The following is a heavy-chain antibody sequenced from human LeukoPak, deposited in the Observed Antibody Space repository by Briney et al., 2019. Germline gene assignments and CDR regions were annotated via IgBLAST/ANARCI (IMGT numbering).Heavy chain of an antibody. CDR2: ISSSGSTI. Sequence: GGSLRLSCAASGFTFSDYYMSWIRQAPGEGLEWVSYISSSGSTIYYADSVKGRFTISRDNVKNSLYLQMNSLRAEDTAVYYCARDAEQLATSDYYYGMDVWGQGTTVTVSS. J-gene: IGHJ6*02. CDR3: ARDAEQLATSDYYYGMDV. CDR1: GFTFSDYY. D-gene: IGHD6-13*01. V-gene: IGHV3-11*01.